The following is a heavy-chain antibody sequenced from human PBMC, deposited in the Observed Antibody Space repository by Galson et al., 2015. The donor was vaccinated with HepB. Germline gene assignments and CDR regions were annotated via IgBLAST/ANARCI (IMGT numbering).Heavy chain of an antibody. CDR1: GFTFTSCW. Sequence: SLRLSCAGSGFTFTSCWMSWLRQAPGKGPEWVANIKYDGSERYYAASVKGRFTISRDNAKNSLYLEMNSLRVEDTAVYYCAREAVWGQGTTVTVSS. V-gene: IGHV3-7*03. CDR2: IKYDGSER. CDR3: AREAV. J-gene: IGHJ6*02.